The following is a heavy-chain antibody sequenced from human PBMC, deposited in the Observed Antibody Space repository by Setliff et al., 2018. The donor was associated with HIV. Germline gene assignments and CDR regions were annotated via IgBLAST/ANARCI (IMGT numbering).Heavy chain of an antibody. CDR2: IYASGVT. V-gene: IGHV4-61*09. CDR1: GNFISSDIYF. CDR3: ARDFKRYNSPCRFDP. D-gene: IGHD6-13*01. Sequence: NPSETLSLTCNVSGNFISSDIYFWTWIRQPAGKGLEWLGHIYASGVTKHNPSLKSRVIISVDTSRSQFSLTLKSVTAADSAIYYCARDFKRYNSPCRFDPWGQGTLVTVSS. J-gene: IGHJ5*02.